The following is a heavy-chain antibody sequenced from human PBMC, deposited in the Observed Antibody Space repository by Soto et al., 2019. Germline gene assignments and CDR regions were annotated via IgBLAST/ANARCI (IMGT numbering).Heavy chain of an antibody. CDR2: IYYSGST. V-gene: IGHV4-39*01. Sequence: PSETLSLTCTVSGGSISSSSYYWGWIRQPPGKGLEWIGSIYYSGSTYYNPSLKSRVTISVDTSKNQFSLKLSSVTAADTAVYYCARRVGYGKGVWFEPWGQGTLVTVSS. CDR1: GGSISSSSYY. J-gene: IGHJ5*02. CDR3: ARRVGYGKGVWFEP. D-gene: IGHD5-12*01.